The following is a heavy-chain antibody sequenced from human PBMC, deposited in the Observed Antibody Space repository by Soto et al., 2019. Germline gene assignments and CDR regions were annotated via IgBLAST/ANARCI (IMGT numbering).Heavy chain of an antibody. V-gene: IGHV3-23*01. D-gene: IGHD3-22*01. J-gene: IGHJ6*02. CDR2: ISGSGGST. CDR1: GFTFSSYA. CDR3: AKGITMIVPVNYYYGMDV. Sequence: GGSLRLSCAASGFTFSSYAMSWVRQAPGKGLEWVSAISGSGGSTYYADSVKGRFTISRDNSKNTLYLQMNSLRAEDTAVYYCAKGITMIVPVNYYYGMDVWGQGTTVTVSS.